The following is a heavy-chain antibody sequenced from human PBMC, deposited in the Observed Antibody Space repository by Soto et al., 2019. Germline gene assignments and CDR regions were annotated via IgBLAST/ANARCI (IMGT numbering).Heavy chain of an antibody. Sequence: SGGALRRSCAAPVFTFSSYDMSWVRQAPGKGLEWVSAISGSGGSTYYADSVKGRFTISRDNSKNTLYLQMNSLRAEDTAVYYCAKTGSITMIVVVITFLDYWGQGTPFRVSS. D-gene: IGHD3-22*01. J-gene: IGHJ4*02. CDR1: VFTFSSYD. CDR2: ISGSGGST. V-gene: IGHV3-23*01. CDR3: AKTGSITMIVVVITFLDY.